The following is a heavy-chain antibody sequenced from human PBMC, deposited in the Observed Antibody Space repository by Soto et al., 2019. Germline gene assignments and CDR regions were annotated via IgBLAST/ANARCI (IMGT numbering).Heavy chain of an antibody. CDR1: GYTFTSYD. Sequence: GASVKVSCKASGYTFTSYDINWVRQATGQGLEWMGWMNPNSGNTGYAQKFQGRVTMTRNTSISTAYMELSSLRSEDTAVYYCAREISGRYLLDHWGQGTPVTVSS. CDR2: MNPNSGNT. CDR3: AREISGRYLLDH. V-gene: IGHV1-8*01. D-gene: IGHD1-26*01. J-gene: IGHJ4*02.